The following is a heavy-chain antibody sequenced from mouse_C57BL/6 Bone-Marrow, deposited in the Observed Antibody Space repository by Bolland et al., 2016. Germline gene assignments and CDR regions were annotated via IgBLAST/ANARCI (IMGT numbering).Heavy chain of an antibody. Sequence: IKYNEKFKDKATLTADKSSSTVYMELSRLTSEDSAVYFCARHGYYGYPMDYWGQGTLV. V-gene: IGHV1-62-2*01. CDR3: ARHGYYGYPMDY. D-gene: IGHD2-2*01. CDR2: I. J-gene: IGHJ3*01.